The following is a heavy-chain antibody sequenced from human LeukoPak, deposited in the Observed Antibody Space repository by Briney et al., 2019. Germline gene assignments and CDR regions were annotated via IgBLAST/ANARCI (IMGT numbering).Heavy chain of an antibody. J-gene: IGHJ4*02. D-gene: IGHD5-12*01. CDR1: GYTFTSYG. CDR2: ISAYNGHT. Sequence: GASVKVSCKASGYTFTSYGISGVRQAPGQGLEWRGWISAYNGHTNYAQKLQGRVTMTTDTSTSTAYMELRSLRSDDTAVYYCARAPYWDSGYDSMVGFDYWGQGTLVTVSS. V-gene: IGHV1-18*01. CDR3: ARAPYWDSGYDSMVGFDY.